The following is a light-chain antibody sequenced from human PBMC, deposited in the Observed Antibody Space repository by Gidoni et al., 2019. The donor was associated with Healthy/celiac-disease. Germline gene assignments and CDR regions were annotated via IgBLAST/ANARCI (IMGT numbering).Light chain of an antibody. CDR3: QQYNNWPWT. CDR1: QSVSSN. V-gene: IGKV3-15*01. J-gene: IGKJ1*01. Sequence: EIVMTQPPAPLSVSPVERATLSCRFRQSVSSNLAWYQQKPGQAPRLLIYGASTRATGIPARFSGSGSGTKFTLTISSLQSEDFAVYYCQQYNNWPWTFXQXTKVEIK. CDR2: GAS.